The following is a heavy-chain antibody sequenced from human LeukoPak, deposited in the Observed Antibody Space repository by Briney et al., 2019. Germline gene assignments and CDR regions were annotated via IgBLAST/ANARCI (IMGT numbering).Heavy chain of an antibody. Sequence: SETLSLTCTVSGGSISSSSYYWGWIRQPPGKGLEWIGSIYYSGNTYYNPSLKSRVTISVDTSKNQFSLKFSSVTAADTAVYYCASGGAYCGADCYLPAFDSWGQGTLVTVSS. CDR1: GGSISSSSYY. D-gene: IGHD2-21*02. CDR3: ASGGAYCGADCYLPAFDS. CDR2: IYYSGNT. V-gene: IGHV4-39*07. J-gene: IGHJ4*02.